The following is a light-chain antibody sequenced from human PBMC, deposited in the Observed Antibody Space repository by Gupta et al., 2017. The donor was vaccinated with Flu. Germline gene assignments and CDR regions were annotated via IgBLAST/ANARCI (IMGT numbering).Light chain of an antibody. V-gene: IGKV1-39*01. CDR2: ASS. CDR1: ETISSY. J-gene: IGKJ4*01. CDR3: QRTHYTPTHLT. Sequence: DIQMTQSPSSLSASVGDRITIICRTSETISSYVNWYHQRPGNAPKILIFASSSLQAGVPSRFHADGTGSELSFTITALRPQDDGTSYCQRTHYTPTHLTFGRGTHLEMK.